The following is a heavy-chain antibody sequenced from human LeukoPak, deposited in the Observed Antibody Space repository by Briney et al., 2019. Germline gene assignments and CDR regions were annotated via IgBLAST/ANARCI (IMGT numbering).Heavy chain of an antibody. V-gene: IGHV1-69*04. CDR2: IIPILGIA. Sequence: ASVKVSCKASGYTFTGYYMHWVRQAPGQGLEWMGRIIPILGIANYAQKFQGRVTITADKSTSTAYMELSSMRSEDTAVYYCARGGYDILTGYHIDYWGQGTLVTVSS. D-gene: IGHD3-9*01. CDR3: ARGGYDILTGYHIDY. J-gene: IGHJ4*02. CDR1: GYTFTGYY.